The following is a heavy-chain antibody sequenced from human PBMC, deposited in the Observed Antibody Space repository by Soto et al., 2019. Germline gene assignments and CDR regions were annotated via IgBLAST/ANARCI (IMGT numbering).Heavy chain of an antibody. V-gene: IGHV4-59*01. CDR2: IYYSGST. D-gene: IGHD3-9*01. Sequence: SETLSLTCTVCGGSISSYDWSWIRQPPWKGLEWIGYIYYSGSTNYNPSLKSRVTISVETSKNQFSLKLSSVTAADTAVYYYWVEGFDGYYDILTGYYKGAFEIFGQGTMVAFSS. CDR1: GGSISSYD. J-gene: IGHJ3*02. CDR3: WVEGFDGYYDILTGYYKGAFEI.